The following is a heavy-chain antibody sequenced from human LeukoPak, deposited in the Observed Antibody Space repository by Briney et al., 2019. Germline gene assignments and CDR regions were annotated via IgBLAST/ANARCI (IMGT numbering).Heavy chain of an antibody. J-gene: IGHJ6*02. Sequence: VASVKVSCKASGYTFTSYGISWVRQAPGQGLEWMGWISAYNGNTNYAQKLQGRVTMTTDTSTSTAYMELRSLRSDDTAVYYCATDPGEIVPAAKGPRGDYCYGMDVWGQGTTVTVSS. CDR2: ISAYNGNT. CDR1: GYTFTSYG. D-gene: IGHD2-2*01. V-gene: IGHV1-18*01. CDR3: ATDPGEIVPAAKGPRGDYCYGMDV.